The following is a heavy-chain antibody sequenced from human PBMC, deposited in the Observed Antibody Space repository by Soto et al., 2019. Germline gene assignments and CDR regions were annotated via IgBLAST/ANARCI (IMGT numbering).Heavy chain of an antibody. D-gene: IGHD3-10*01. CDR1: GGSISSYY. V-gene: IGHV4-4*07. Sequence: SETLSLTCTVSGGSISSYYWSWIRQPAGKGLEWIGRIYTSGSTNYNPSLKSRVTMSVDTSKNQFSLKLSSVTAADTAVYYCARLRVEYYYGSGSYYWFDPWGQGTLVTAPQ. CDR2: IYTSGST. J-gene: IGHJ5*02. CDR3: ARLRVEYYYGSGSYYWFDP.